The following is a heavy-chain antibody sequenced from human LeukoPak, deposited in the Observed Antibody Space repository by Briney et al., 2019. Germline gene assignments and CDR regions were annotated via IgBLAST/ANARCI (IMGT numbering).Heavy chain of an antibody. J-gene: IGHJ4*02. V-gene: IGHV3-21*01. D-gene: IGHD1-7*01. CDR1: GFTFSSYS. CDR3: ARDKTGTTERYFDY. Sequence: PGGSLRLSCAASGFTFSSYSMNWVRQAPGKGLEWVSSISSSSSYIYYADSVKGRFTISRDNAKNSLYLQMNSLRAEDTAVYYYARDKTGTTERYFDYWGQGTLVTVSS. CDR2: ISSSSSYI.